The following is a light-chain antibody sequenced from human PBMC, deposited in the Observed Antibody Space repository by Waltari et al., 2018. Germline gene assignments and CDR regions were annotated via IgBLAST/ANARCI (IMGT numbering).Light chain of an antibody. CDR1: QSVTSSY. CDR3: QQYGSSPPLT. V-gene: IGKV3-20*01. J-gene: IGKJ4*01. Sequence: EIVLTQSPGTLSLSPGERATLSCRASQSVTSSYLAWYQQKPGQAPRLLMNGASSRATGNPDRFSGSGSGTDFTLTISRLEPEDVAVYYCQQYGSSPPLTFGGGTKVEIK. CDR2: GAS.